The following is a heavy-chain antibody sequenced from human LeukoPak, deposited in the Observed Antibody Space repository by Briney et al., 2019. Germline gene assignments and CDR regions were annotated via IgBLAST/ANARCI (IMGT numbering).Heavy chain of an antibody. CDR2: IYYSGST. CDR3: ARMYYYDSEFDY. J-gene: IGHJ4*02. V-gene: IGHV4-59*01. D-gene: IGHD3-22*01. CDR1: GGSISSYY. Sequence: PSETLSLTCTVSGGSISSYYWSWIRQPPGKGLEWIGYIYYSGSTNYNPSLKSRVTISVDTSKNQFSLKLSSVTAADTAVYYCARMYYYDSEFDYWGQGTLVTVSS.